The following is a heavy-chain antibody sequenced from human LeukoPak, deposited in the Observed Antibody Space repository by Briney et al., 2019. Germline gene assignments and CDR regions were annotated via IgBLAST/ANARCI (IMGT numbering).Heavy chain of an antibody. Sequence: GGSLRLSCAASGFTFTDWYMSWIRQAPGKGLQWLSYISSSSSDTSYADSVRGRFTISRDNAKKSVYLQMNSLRAEDTAVYYCARDYEIYWGQGTLVTVSS. CDR2: ISSSSSDT. CDR1: GFTFTDWY. V-gene: IGHV3-11*06. CDR3: ARDYEIY. J-gene: IGHJ4*02. D-gene: IGHD5-12*01.